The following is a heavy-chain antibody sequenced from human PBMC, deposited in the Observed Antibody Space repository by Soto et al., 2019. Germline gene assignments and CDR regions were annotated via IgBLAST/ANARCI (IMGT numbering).Heavy chain of an antibody. Sequence: GLTLVSPRQTLRLTGTFAGFSLTIGVVGVGWIRQPPGEALDWLALIYWSDEQYYNPSLRNRLTITRDTSKNQVVLTMTNMDPVDTATYYCAHRLPGPSGYDVWAQGTTVTVSS. V-gene: IGHV2-5*01. D-gene: IGHD6-13*01. CDR2: IYWSDEQ. J-gene: IGHJ6*02. CDR1: GFSLTIGVVG. CDR3: AHRLPGPSGYDV.